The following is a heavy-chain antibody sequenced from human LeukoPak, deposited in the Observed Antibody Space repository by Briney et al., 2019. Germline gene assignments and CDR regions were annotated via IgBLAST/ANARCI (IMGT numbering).Heavy chain of an antibody. Sequence: PGGSLRLSRAAAGFTFSSYSMNWVRQAPGKGLEWVTYISSSSSTIYYADSVNGRFTISRDNAKNSLYLQMNSLRAEDTAVYYCASLVVPAAIGYYYYYGMDVWGQGTTVTVSS. J-gene: IGHJ6*02. CDR3: ASLVVPAAIGYYYYYGMDV. D-gene: IGHD2-2*02. V-gene: IGHV3-48*01. CDR1: GFTFSSYS. CDR2: ISSSSSTI.